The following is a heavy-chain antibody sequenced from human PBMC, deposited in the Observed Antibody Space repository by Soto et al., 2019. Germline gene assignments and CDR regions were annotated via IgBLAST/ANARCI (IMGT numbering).Heavy chain of an antibody. CDR2: ISSDVNYK. J-gene: IGHJ4*02. V-gene: IGHV3-30-3*01. CDR3: ARQKNRGVWLFDF. Sequence: QVQLVESGGGVVQPGRSLRLSCAASGFTFSSYALHWVRQAPGKGLDWVAVISSDVNYKYYADSVKVRFTISRDNSKNTLYLQMNSLRAEATAVYYCARQKNRGVWLFDFWGQGTLVTVSS. D-gene: IGHD5-12*01. CDR1: GFTFSSYA.